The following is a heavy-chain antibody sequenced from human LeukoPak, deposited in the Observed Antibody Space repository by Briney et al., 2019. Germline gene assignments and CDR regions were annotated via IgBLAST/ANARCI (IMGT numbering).Heavy chain of an antibody. D-gene: IGHD3-22*01. CDR3: ARDRHYYDSSGSNWFDP. J-gene: IGHJ5*02. Sequence: SVKVSCKASGGTFSSYAISWVRQAPGQGLEWMGRIIPIFGTANYAQKFQGRVTITTDGSTSTAYMELSSLRSEDTAVYYCARDRHYYDSSGSNWFDPWGQGTLVTVSS. CDR2: IIPIFGTA. CDR1: GGTFSSYA. V-gene: IGHV1-69*05.